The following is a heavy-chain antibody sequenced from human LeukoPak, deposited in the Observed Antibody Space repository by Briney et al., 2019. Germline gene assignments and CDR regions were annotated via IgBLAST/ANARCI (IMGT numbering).Heavy chain of an antibody. CDR1: GDSISSSGYY. CDR2: IGGSGGTT. J-gene: IGHJ4*02. Sequence: ETLSLTCTVSGDSISSSGYYWSWVRQAPGKGLEWVSAIGGSGGTTYYADSMKGRFTISRDNSKNTLYLQMNSLRAEDAAVYYCAKDRVGATLYFDYWGQGTLVTVSS. CDR3: AKDRVGATLYFDY. V-gene: IGHV3-23*01. D-gene: IGHD1-26*01.